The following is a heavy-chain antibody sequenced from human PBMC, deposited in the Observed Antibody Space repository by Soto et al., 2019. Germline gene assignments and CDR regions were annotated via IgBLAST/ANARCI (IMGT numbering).Heavy chain of an antibody. CDR2: MNPNSGNT. Sequence: ASVKVSCKASGYTFTSYDINWVRQATGQGLEWMGWMNPNSGNTGYAQKFQGRVTMTRNTSISTAYMELSSLRSEDTAVYYCATGIAARHPPNWFDPWGQGTLVTVSS. CDR3: ATGIAARHPPNWFDP. CDR1: GYTFTSYD. V-gene: IGHV1-8*01. D-gene: IGHD6-6*01. J-gene: IGHJ5*02.